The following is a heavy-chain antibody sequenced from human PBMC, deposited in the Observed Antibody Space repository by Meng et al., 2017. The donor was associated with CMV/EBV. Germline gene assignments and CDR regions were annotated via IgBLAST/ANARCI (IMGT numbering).Heavy chain of an antibody. CDR2: IVVGSGNT. V-gene: IGHV1-58*01. D-gene: IGHD3-3*01. CDR3: AADLVEASYDFWSGYYGGGWFDP. CDR1: GFTFTSSA. J-gene: IGHJ5*02. Sequence: SVKVSCKASGFTFTSSAVQWARQARGQRLEWIGWIVVGSGNTNYAQKFQERVTITRDMSTSTAYMELSSLRSEDTAVYYCAADLVEASYDFWSGYYGGGWFDPWGQGTLVTVSS.